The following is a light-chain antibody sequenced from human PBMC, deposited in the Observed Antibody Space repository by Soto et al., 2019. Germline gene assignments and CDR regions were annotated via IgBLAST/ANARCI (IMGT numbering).Light chain of an antibody. CDR2: AAS. J-gene: IGKJ3*01. V-gene: IGKV3-11*01. Sequence: EIVLTQSPATLSLSPGERATLSCRASQSVSSYLAWYQQKPGQAPGLLIYAASNRATGIPARFSGSGSGTDFNLTISSLEPEDLAVYYCQQRSNWPPIFTFGPGTKVDIK. CDR3: QQRSNWPPIFT. CDR1: QSVSSY.